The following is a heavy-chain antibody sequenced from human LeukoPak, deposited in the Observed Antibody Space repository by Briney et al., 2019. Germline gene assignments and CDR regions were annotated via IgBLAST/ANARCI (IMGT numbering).Heavy chain of an antibody. CDR3: ARNYDILTGYGYGMDV. D-gene: IGHD3-9*01. J-gene: IGHJ6*02. Sequence: GGSLRLSCAASGFTFSSYSMNWVRQAPGKGLEWVSSISSSSSYIYYADSVKGRFTISRDNAKNSLYLQMNSLRAEDTAVYYCARNYDILTGYGYGMDVWGQGTTVTVSS. CDR2: ISSSSSYI. V-gene: IGHV3-21*01. CDR1: GFTFSSYS.